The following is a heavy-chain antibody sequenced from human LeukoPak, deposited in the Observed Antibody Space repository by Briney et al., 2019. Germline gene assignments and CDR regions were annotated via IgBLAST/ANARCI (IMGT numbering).Heavy chain of an antibody. D-gene: IGHD1-26*01. CDR3: AKGGKWDVTPFDY. CDR1: GFTVSRHT. J-gene: IGHJ4*02. V-gene: IGHV3-23*01. Sequence: TGGSLRLSCAASGFTVSRHTMRWVRQAPGKWLEWVSSVSGSDGGTFYADSVKGRLTISRDSSKSTLYLQVNSLRAEDTAVYYCAKGGKWDVTPFDYWGQGTLVTVSS. CDR2: VSGSDGGT.